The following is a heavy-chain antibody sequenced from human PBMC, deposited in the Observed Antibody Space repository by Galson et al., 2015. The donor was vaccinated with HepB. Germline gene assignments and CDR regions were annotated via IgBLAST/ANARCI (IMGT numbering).Heavy chain of an antibody. CDR1: GFTFSSYA. J-gene: IGHJ4*02. CDR3: ARQYYYGSGWFIDY. Sequence: SLRLSCAASGFTFSSYAMHWVRQAPGKGLEYVSAISSNGGSTYYANSVKGRFTISRDNSKNTLYLQMGSLRAEDMAVYYCARQYYYGSGWFIDYWGQGTLVTVSS. CDR2: ISSNGGST. V-gene: IGHV3-64*01. D-gene: IGHD3-10*01.